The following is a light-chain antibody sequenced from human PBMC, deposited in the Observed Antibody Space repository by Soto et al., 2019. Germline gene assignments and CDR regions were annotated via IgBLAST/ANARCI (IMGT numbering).Light chain of an antibody. J-gene: IGKJ1*01. CDR3: QQYGSSHHET. CDR1: QSVSSSY. CDR2: GAS. V-gene: IGKV3-20*01. Sequence: EIVLTQSPGTLSLSPGERATLSCRASQSVSSSYLAWYQQKPGQAPRLLIYGASSRATGIPDRFSGSGSGTDFTLTISRLEPEDFAVYYCQQYGSSHHETFGQGTKVDIK.